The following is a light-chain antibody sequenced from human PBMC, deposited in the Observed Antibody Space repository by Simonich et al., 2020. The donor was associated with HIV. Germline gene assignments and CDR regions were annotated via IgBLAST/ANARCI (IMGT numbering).Light chain of an antibody. CDR2: DVS. CDR3: SSYTSSSTLV. CDR1: SSDVGGYNY. V-gene: IGLV2-14*01. Sequence: QSALTQPASVSGSPGPSITISCTGTSSDVGGYNYVSWYQQHPGKAPKPMIYDVSKRPSGVSNRFSGSKSGNTASLTISGLQAEDEADYYCSSYTSSSTLVFGGGTKLTVL. J-gene: IGLJ3*02.